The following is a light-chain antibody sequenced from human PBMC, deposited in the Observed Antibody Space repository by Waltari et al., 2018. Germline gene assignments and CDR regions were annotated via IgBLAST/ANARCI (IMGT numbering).Light chain of an antibody. CDR1: QSVGRT. CDR3: QKYGTRPAT. Sequence: EIVLTQSPASLSLSPGDRATLSCRASQSVGRTLAWYQQGPGQAPRLLIYDASGRATGIPDRFSGSGSGTDFSLTISRLEPEDFAVYYCQKYGTRPATFGQGTKVEVK. J-gene: IGKJ1*01. CDR2: DAS. V-gene: IGKV3-20*01.